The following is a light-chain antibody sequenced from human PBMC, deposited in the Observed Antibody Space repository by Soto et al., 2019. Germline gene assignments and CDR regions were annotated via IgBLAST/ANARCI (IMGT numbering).Light chain of an antibody. CDR2: EGS. CDR1: SSDIGSYNL. CDR3: CSYASSGVI. Sequence: QSVLTQPASVSGSPGQSITISCTGTSSDIGSYNLVSWYQQYPGKAPKLMIYEGSKRPSGVSNRFPGSKSGNKASLTISGVQAEDEADYYCCSYASSGVIFGGGTKLTVL. J-gene: IGLJ2*01. V-gene: IGLV2-23*01.